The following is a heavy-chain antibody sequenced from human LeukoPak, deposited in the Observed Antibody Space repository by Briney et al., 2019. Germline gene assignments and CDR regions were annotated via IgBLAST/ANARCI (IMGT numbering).Heavy chain of an antibody. V-gene: IGHV3-30*18. J-gene: IGHJ2*01. Sequence: GGSLRLSCAASGFTFSSYGMHWVRQAPGKGLEWVAVISYDGANKYYGDSVKGRFTTSRDNSKNTLYLQTSSLTPEDTAVYYCAKDPSSWPLRHFDPWGRGTLVTVSS. D-gene: IGHD6-13*01. CDR2: ISYDGANK. CDR3: AKDPSSWPLRHFDP. CDR1: GFTFSSYG.